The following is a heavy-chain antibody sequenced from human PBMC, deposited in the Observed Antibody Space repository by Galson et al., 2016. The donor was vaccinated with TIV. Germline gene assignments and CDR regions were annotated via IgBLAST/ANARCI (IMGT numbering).Heavy chain of an antibody. Sequence: CAISGDSVSSNSAAWNWIRQSPSRGLEWLGRTYYRSKWYNDYALSVKSRITINPDTSKNRVSLQLHSVTPEDTAVYYCARATPSVFGVVMTLDSWGQGTLVTVSS. J-gene: IGHJ4*02. CDR1: GDSVSSNSAA. CDR2: TYYRSKWYN. V-gene: IGHV6-1*01. CDR3: ARATPSVFGVVMTLDS. D-gene: IGHD3-3*01.